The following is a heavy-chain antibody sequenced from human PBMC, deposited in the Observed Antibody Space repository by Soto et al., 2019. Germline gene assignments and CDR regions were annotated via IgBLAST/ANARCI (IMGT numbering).Heavy chain of an antibody. Sequence: QVQVVQSGPEVKTPGASVQVSCKASGYTFTNYAVNWVRQAPGQGLEWMGWILPNNGKTNYAQKLQGRVTMTRDTSTGTAYMELMSLTSDDTAIYYCARSRRDCTGDNCYSDFDYWGQGTLVTVSS. CDR2: ILPNNGKT. D-gene: IGHD2-15*01. CDR1: GYTFTNYA. CDR3: ARSRRDCTGDNCYSDFDY. V-gene: IGHV1-18*01. J-gene: IGHJ4*02.